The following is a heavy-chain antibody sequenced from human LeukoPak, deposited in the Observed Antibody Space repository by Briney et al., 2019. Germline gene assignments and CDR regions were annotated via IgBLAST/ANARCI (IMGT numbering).Heavy chain of an antibody. J-gene: IGHJ4*02. CDR1: GFIFSSYA. V-gene: IGHV3-23*01. D-gene: IGHD3-22*01. CDR3: ARDLTMIVEVGDY. CDR2: ISGSGGST. Sequence: GGSLRLSCAASGFIFSSYAVSWVRQAPGKGLEWVSAISGSGGSTYYADSVKGRFTISRDNSKNTLYLQMNSLRAEDTAVYYCARDLTMIVEVGDYWGQGTLVTVSS.